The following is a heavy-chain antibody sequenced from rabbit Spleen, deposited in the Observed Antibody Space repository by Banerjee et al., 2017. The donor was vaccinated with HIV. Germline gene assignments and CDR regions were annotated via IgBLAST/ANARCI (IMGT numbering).Heavy chain of an antibody. CDR3: ARGSNYYAFNL. CDR2: IDTGDGST. Sequence: QSLEESGGDLVKPGASLILTCKASGFDLSNYYYMCWVRQAPGKGLEWIGCIDTGDGSTYYASWAKGRFTISKTSSTTVTLQLSSLTAADTATYFCARGSNYYAFNLWGPGTLVTVS. V-gene: IGHV1S40*01. D-gene: IGHD8-1*01. J-gene: IGHJ4*01. CDR1: GFDLSNYYY.